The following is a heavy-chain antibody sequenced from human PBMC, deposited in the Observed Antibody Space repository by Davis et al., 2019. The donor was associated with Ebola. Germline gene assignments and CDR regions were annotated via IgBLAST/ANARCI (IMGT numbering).Heavy chain of an antibody. V-gene: IGHV3-15*01. CDR1: GFTFSNAW. D-gene: IGHD3-22*01. CDR3: TPMTYYYDSSPGH. J-gene: IGHJ4*02. CDR2: IKSKTDGGTT. Sequence: GESLTISCAASGFTFSNAWMSWVRQAPGKGLEWVGRIKSKTDGGTTDYAAPVKGRFTISRDDSKNTLYLQMNSLKTEDTAVYYCTPMTYYYDSSPGHWGQGTLVTVSS.